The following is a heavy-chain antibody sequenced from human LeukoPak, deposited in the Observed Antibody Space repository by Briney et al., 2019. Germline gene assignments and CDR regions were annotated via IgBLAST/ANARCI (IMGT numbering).Heavy chain of an antibody. CDR2: IHYTGRT. J-gene: IGHJ4*02. CDR3: ARHKIYLPTFYFDS. D-gene: IGHD2/OR15-2a*01. CDR1: GASISNRNYF. Sequence: KASETLSLTCTISGASISNRNYFWGWIRQSPGKGLEYIGSIHYTGRTYYNLSLKSRVTISVDTSKNQFSLNLRSVTAADTAMFYCARHKIYLPTFYFDSWGQGRLVTVSS. V-gene: IGHV4-39*01.